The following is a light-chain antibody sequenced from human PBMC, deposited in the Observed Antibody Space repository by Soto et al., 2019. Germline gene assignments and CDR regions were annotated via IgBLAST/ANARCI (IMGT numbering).Light chain of an antibody. J-gene: IGKJ1*01. CDR3: QQSYSTPPT. CDR1: QSINRN. Sequence: DIQMTQSPSSLSASVGDRVTITCRTSQSINRNLNWYQQTPGKAPRLLIYAASTLQTGVPSRFSGRGSGTDFTLTISSLQPEDIATYYCQQSYSTPPTFGQGTTVDLK. V-gene: IGKV1-39*01. CDR2: AAS.